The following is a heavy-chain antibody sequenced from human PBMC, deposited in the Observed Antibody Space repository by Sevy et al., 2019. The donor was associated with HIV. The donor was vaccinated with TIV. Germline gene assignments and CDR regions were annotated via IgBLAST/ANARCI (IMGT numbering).Heavy chain of an antibody. CDR3: ARDAGYDIACYPGY. Sequence: GGSLRLSCAASGFSFSTHAMHWVRRAPGYGPEWVAVISFDGTYRNYADSVKGRFTISRDNSKNTLYLQMNSLRPEDTAIYYCARDAGYDIACYPGYWGQGNLVTVSS. V-gene: IGHV3-30*03. CDR2: ISFDGTYR. D-gene: IGHD3-16*02. J-gene: IGHJ4*02. CDR1: GFSFSTHA.